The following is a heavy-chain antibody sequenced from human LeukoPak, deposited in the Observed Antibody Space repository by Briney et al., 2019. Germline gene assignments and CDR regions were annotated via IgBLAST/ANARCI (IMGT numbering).Heavy chain of an antibody. CDR1: GFTFTSSA. CDR2: IVVGSGNT. Sequence: TSVKDSCKASGFTFTSSAVQWVRQARGQRLEWIGWIVVGSGNTNYAQKFQERVTITRDMSTSTAYMELSSLRSEDTAVYYCAAGYDILTGYPRDAFDIWGQGTMVTVSS. J-gene: IGHJ3*02. D-gene: IGHD3-9*01. V-gene: IGHV1-58*01. CDR3: AAGYDILTGYPRDAFDI.